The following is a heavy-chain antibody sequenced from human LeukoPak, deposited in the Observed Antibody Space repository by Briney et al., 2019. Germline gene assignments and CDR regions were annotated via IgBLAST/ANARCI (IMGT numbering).Heavy chain of an antibody. V-gene: IGHV3-7*01. CDR2: IKEDGSEQ. J-gene: IGHJ6*02. D-gene: IGHD6-13*01. Sequence: GGSLRPSCAASGFTFSSYWMSWVRQAPGKGLEWVSNIKEDGSEQYYEASVRGRFTITRDNAKNSLYLQMSSLRAEDTAVYYCARVQGSSSHYYYYYYGMDVWGQGTTVTVSS. CDR1: GFTFSSYW. CDR3: ARVQGSSSHYYYYYYGMDV.